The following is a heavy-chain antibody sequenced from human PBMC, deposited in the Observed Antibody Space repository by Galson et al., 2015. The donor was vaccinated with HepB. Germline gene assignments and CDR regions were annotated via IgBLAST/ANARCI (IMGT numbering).Heavy chain of an antibody. CDR3: AREFYDSSGPPHFDY. CDR1: GGTFSSYT. D-gene: IGHD3-22*01. Sequence: SVKVSCKASGGTFSSYTISWVRQAPGQGLEWMGRIIPILGIANYAQKFQGRVTITADKSTSTAYMELSSLRSEDTAVYYCAREFYDSSGPPHFDYWGQGTLVTVSS. CDR2: IIPILGIA. J-gene: IGHJ4*02. V-gene: IGHV1-69*04.